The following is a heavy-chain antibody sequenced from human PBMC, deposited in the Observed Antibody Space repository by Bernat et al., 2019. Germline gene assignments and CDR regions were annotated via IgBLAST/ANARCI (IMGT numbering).Heavy chain of an antibody. V-gene: IGHV4-39*01. J-gene: IGHJ6*02. CDR1: GGSISSSSYY. D-gene: IGHD3-3*01. Sequence: QLQLQESGPGLVKPSETLSLTCTVSGGSISSSSYYWGWIRQPPGKGLEWIGSIYYSGSTYYNPSLKSRVTIPVDTSKNQFSLRLSSVTAADTAVYYCARGFTIFGVVTNYYYGMDVWGQGTTVTVSS. CDR2: IYYSGST. CDR3: ARGFTIFGVVTNYYYGMDV.